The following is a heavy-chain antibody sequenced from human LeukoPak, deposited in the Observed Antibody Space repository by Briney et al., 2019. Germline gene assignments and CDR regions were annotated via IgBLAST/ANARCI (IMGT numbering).Heavy chain of an antibody. CDR2: ISYDGSNK. CDR1: GFTFSSCA. V-gene: IGHV3-30-3*01. CDR3: TTRAGSSGIEDAFDI. Sequence: PGRSLRLSCAASGFTFSSCAMHWVRQAPGKGLEWVAVISYDGSNKYYADSVKGRFTISRDNSKNTLYLQMNSLRAEDTAVYYCTTRAGSSGIEDAFDIWGQGTMVTVSS. D-gene: IGHD3-22*01. J-gene: IGHJ3*02.